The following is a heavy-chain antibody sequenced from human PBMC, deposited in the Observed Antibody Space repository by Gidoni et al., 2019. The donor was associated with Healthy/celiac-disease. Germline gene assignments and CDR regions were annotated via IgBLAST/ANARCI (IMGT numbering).Heavy chain of an antibody. CDR3: ASFSVVPAAIGISYYYYGMDV. V-gene: IGHV3-21*01. CDR2: ISSSSSYI. CDR1: GFTFSSYS. J-gene: IGHJ6*02. D-gene: IGHD2-2*01. Sequence: EVQLVESGGGLVKPGGSLRLSCAAAGFTFSSYSMNWVRQAPGKGLEWVSSISSSSSYIYYADSVKGRFTISRDNAKNSLYLQMNSLRAEDTAVYYCASFSVVPAAIGISYYYYGMDVWGQGTTVTVSS.